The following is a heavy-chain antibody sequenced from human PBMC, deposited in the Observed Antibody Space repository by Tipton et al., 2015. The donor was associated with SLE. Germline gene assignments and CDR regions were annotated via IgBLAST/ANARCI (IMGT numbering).Heavy chain of an antibody. J-gene: IGHJ4*02. CDR2: ISSSGSTI. Sequence: SLRLSCAASGFTFSSYEMNWVRQAPGKGLEWVSYISSSGSTIYYADSVEGRFTISRDNAKNSLYLQMNSLRAEDTAVYYCARGRPRAYYWGQGTLVTVSS. CDR1: GFTFSSYE. V-gene: IGHV3-48*03. CDR3: ARGRPRAYY.